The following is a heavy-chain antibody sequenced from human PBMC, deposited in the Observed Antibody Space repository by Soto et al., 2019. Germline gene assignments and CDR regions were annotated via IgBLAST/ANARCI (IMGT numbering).Heavy chain of an antibody. CDR3: ARHTSTIPYYYGMDV. D-gene: IGHD3-3*01. J-gene: IGHJ6*02. CDR2: ISNSGSTI. CDR1: GFTFSSYE. Sequence: GGSLRLSCAASGFTFSSYEMNWVRQAPGKGLEWVSYISNSGSTIYYADSVKGRSTISRDNAKNSLYLQMNSLRAEDTAVYYCARHTSTIPYYYGMDVWGQGTTVTVSS. V-gene: IGHV3-48*03.